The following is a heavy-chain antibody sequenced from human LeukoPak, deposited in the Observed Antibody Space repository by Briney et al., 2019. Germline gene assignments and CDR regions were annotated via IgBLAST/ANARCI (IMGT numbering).Heavy chain of an antibody. V-gene: IGHV5-51*01. Sequence: GDSLKISCKGSGYSFSSYWIGWVRQMPGKGPERMVIINPGDSDIKYSPSFEGQVTISADKSNSTDYLQWSSLKASDTAMYYCARRSSSGGYYFDYWGQGTLVTVSS. CDR1: GYSFSSYW. CDR3: ARRSSSGGYYFDY. D-gene: IGHD3-16*01. J-gene: IGHJ4*02. CDR2: INPGDSDI.